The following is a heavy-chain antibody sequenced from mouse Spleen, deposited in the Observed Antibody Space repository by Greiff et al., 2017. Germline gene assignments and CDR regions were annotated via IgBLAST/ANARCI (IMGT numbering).Heavy chain of an antibody. V-gene: IGHV14-4*01. CDR3: TSSNYVTLDY. CDR2: IDPENGDT. CDR1: GFNIKDDY. D-gene: IGHD2-5*01. J-gene: IGHJ2*01. Sequence: EVQLQQSGAELVRPGASVKLSCTASGFNIKDDYMHWVKQRPEQGLEWIGWIDPENGDTEYASKFQGKATITADTSSNTAYLQLSSLTSEDTAVYYCTSSNYVTLDYWGQGTTLTVSS.